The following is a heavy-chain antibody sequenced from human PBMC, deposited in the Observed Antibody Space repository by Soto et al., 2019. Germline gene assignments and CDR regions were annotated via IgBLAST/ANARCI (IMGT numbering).Heavy chain of an antibody. CDR1: GYTFTSYG. J-gene: IGHJ6*02. CDR2: ISAYNGNT. Sequence: SVKVSCKASGYTFTSYGISWVRQAPGQGLEWMGWISAYNGNTNYAQKLQGRVTMTTDTSTSTAYMELRSLRSDDTAVYYYARDAPRVVYYGMDVWGQGTTVTVSS. V-gene: IGHV1-18*04. D-gene: IGHD2-21*01. CDR3: ARDAPRVVYYGMDV.